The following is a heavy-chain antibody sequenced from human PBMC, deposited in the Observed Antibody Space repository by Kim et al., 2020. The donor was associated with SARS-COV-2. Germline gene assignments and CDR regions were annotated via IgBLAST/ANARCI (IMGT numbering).Heavy chain of an antibody. J-gene: IGHJ6*02. CDR2: IIPIFGTA. CDR3: ARDKIAAAGTAPYYYYGMDD. CDR1: GGTFSSYA. D-gene: IGHD6-13*01. Sequence: SVKVSCKASGGTFSSYAISWVRQAPGQGLEWMGGIIPIFGTANYAQKFQGRVTITADESTSTAYMELSSLRSEDTAVYYCARDKIAAAGTAPYYYYGMDDWGQGTTVTVSS. V-gene: IGHV1-69*13.